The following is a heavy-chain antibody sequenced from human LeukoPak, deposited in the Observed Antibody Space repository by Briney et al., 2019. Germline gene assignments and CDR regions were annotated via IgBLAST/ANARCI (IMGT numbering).Heavy chain of an antibody. D-gene: IGHD3-10*01. CDR3: ASRPTFYYGSGSYWFDY. V-gene: IGHV4-34*01. CDR1: GGSFSGYY. Sequence: SETLSLTCAVYGGSFSGYYWSWIRQPPGKGLEWIGEINHSGSTNYNPSLKSRVTISVDTSKNQFSLKLSSVTAADTAVYYCASRPTFYYGSGSYWFDYWGQGTLVTVSS. CDR2: INHSGST. J-gene: IGHJ4*02.